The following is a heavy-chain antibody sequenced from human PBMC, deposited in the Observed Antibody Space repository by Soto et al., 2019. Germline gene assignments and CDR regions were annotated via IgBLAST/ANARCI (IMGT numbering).Heavy chain of an antibody. CDR1: GFTFSSYA. Sequence: EVQLLESGGGLVQPGGSLRLSCAASGFTFSSYAMSWVRQAPGKGLEWVSAISGSGGSTYYADSVKGRFTISRDNSKNTLYLQMNSLRAEDTAVYYCANLVKETVTGGVGLYWGQGTLVTVSS. CDR3: ANLVKETVTGGVGLY. V-gene: IGHV3-23*01. J-gene: IGHJ4*02. CDR2: ISGSGGST. D-gene: IGHD4-4*01.